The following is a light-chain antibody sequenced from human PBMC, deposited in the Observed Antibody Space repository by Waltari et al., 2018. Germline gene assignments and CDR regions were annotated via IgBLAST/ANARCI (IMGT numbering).Light chain of an antibody. J-gene: IGKJ4*01. CDR1: QSVSSY. CDR3: QQRSKWFT. V-gene: IGKV3-11*01. Sequence: LAGRASQSVSSYLAWDQQKPGQAPRLLIYDASKRATGIPARFTGSGSGTHFILTISSLEPEDFAVYYCQQRSKWFTFGGGTKVEIK. CDR2: DAS.